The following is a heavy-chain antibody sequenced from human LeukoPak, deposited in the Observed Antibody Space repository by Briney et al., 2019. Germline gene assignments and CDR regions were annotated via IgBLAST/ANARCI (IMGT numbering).Heavy chain of an antibody. CDR2: ISGSGGST. D-gene: IGHD2-2*01. V-gene: IGHV3-23*01. Sequence: GGSLRLSCAASGFTFSNYAMSWVRQAPGKGLEWVSVISGSGGSTYYADSVKGRFTISRDNSKNTLYLQMNSLRAEDTAVYYCAKGSCSSTSCYVPNYFDYWGQGTLVTVSS. J-gene: IGHJ4*02. CDR3: AKGSCSSTSCYVPNYFDY. CDR1: GFTFSNYA.